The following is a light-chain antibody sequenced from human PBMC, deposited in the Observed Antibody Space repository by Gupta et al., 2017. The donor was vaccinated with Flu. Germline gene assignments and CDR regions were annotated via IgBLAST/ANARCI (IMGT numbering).Light chain of an antibody. CDR3: SSYTTTTSYV. CDR1: ANDIGSHNY. Sequence: QSALTQPASVSGSPGQSITISCTGSANDIGSHNYVSWYQQYPGTAPKLLIFEVDNRPSGISDRFSGSKPGNTASLAISGLQAEDEADYYCSSYTTTTSYVFGSATKVTVL. CDR2: EVD. J-gene: IGLJ1*01. V-gene: IGLV2-14*01.